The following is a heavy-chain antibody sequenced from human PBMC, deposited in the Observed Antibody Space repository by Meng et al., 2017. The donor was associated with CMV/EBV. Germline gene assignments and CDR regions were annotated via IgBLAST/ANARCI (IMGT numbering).Heavy chain of an antibody. J-gene: IGHJ4*02. D-gene: IGHD5-18*01. V-gene: IGHV2-5*02. CDR2: ISWDDDK. CDR3: SHRGSYGYHGY. CDR1: GSSLSTSWFG. Sequence: QNTVKEPSTQIAKPKHTLTVTWTFSGSSLSTSWFGVGGILQTSGQAMAWCNLISWDDDKRYSPSLKSRLTITKDTYKNQMVITMTNMDPVDTATYYCSHRGSYGYHGYWGQGTLVTVSS.